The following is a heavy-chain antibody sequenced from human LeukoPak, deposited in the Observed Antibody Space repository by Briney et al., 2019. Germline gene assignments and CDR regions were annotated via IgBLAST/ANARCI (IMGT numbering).Heavy chain of an antibody. V-gene: IGHV5-51*01. Sequence: GESLKISCKGSGYSFTNYWIGWVRPMPGHGLEWMGIIYPGDSDTRYSSSFQGQVTISADKSISTAYLQWSSLKASGTAMYYCARRVSSGYYHFDYWGQGPLVTVSS. CDR3: ARRVSSGYYHFDY. J-gene: IGHJ4*02. CDR1: GYSFTNYW. CDR2: IYPGDSDT. D-gene: IGHD3-22*01.